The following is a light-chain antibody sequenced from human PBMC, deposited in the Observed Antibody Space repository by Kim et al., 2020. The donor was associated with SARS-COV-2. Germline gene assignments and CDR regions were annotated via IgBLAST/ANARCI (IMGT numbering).Light chain of an antibody. CDR2: AAS. CDR3: QQANSFPIS. Sequence: DIQMTQFPSSVSASVGDRVTITCRARQGINNLLAGYQQKPGKAPNLLISAASSLQSGVPSRFSGSGSGTDFTRTISGLQPEESATYQCQQANSFPISFGQGTRLEIK. V-gene: IGKV1-12*01. CDR1: QGINNL. J-gene: IGKJ5*01.